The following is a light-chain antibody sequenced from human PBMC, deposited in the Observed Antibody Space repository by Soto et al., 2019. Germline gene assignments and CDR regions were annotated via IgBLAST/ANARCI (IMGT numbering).Light chain of an antibody. CDR3: QQYDSYPIT. CDR1: QGISKW. Sequence: DIQMTQSPSSLSASVGDRVTITCRASQGISKWLAWYQQKPERVPKSLIYAASSLQSGVPSRFRGSGSGTDFTLTIIRLQPEDFATYYCQQYDSYPITFGQGTRLEIK. CDR2: AAS. V-gene: IGKV1D-16*01. J-gene: IGKJ5*01.